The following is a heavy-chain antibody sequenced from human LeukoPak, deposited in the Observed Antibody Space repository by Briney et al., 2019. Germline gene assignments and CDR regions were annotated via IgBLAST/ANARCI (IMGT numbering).Heavy chain of an antibody. CDR1: GFTFSGYN. CDR3: ARGIDY. CDR2: ISRSGSTK. V-gene: IGHV3-11*01. J-gene: IGHJ4*02. Sequence: GGSLRLSCAASGFTFSGYNMRWIRQAPGKGLEWVSSISRSGSTKYYADSVKGRFTISRDNAKNSLFLQMNSLRAEDTAVYYCARGIDYWGRGTLVTVSS.